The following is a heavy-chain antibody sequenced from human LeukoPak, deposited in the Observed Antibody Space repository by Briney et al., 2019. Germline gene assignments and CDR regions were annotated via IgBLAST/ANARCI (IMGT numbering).Heavy chain of an antibody. CDR3: ARGDRFNMQYVATALNN. CDR1: GFTFSSYA. D-gene: IGHD2-8*01. Sequence: GGSLRLSCAASGFTFSSYAMHWVRQAPGKGLEWVAVISYDGSNIYYADSVKGRFTISRDNSKNTLYLQMNSLRAEDTAVYYCARGDRFNMQYVATALNNWGQGTLVTVSS. V-gene: IGHV3-30-3*01. CDR2: ISYDGSNI. J-gene: IGHJ4*02.